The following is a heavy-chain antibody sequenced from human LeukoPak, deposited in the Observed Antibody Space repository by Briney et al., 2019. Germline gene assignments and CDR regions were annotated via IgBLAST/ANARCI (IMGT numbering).Heavy chain of an antibody. D-gene: IGHD3-22*01. V-gene: IGHV1-18*01. CDR3: ARDFWNFYDSSGYYREFAS. CDR2: IGSYEGDT. Sequence: ASVMVSCKATSHISWVRQAPGQGLEWMGWIGSYEGDTYYAQKFQGRVTVTTDTSTNTADMELRSLRADDTAVYYCARDFWNFYDSSGYYREFASWGQGTLVTVSS. CDR1: TSH. J-gene: IGHJ5*01.